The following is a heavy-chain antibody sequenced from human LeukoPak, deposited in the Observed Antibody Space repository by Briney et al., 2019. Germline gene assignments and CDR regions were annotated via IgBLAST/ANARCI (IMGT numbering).Heavy chain of an antibody. Sequence: SETLSLTCTVSGGSISSYYWSWIRQPPGKGLEWIGYIYYSGSTNYNPSLKSRVTISVDTSKNQFSLKLSSVTAADTAVYYCARGGYCGGDCYQHYFDYWGQGTLVTVSS. J-gene: IGHJ4*02. CDR3: ARGGYCGGDCYQHYFDY. CDR2: IYYSGST. D-gene: IGHD2-21*02. CDR1: GGSISSYY. V-gene: IGHV4-59*01.